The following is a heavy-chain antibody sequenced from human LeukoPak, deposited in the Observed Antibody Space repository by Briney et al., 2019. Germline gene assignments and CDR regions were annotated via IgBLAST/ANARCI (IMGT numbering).Heavy chain of an antibody. CDR3: ARAIARRDAFDI. CDR2: INPNSGGT. D-gene: IGHD6-13*01. J-gene: IGHJ3*02. CDR1: GYTFTGYY. V-gene: IGHV1-2*02. Sequence: ASVKVSCKASGYTFTGYYMHWVRQALGQGLEWMGWINPNSGGTNYAQKFQGRVTMTRDTSISTAYMELSRLRSDDTAVYYCARAIARRDAFDIWGQGTMVTVSS.